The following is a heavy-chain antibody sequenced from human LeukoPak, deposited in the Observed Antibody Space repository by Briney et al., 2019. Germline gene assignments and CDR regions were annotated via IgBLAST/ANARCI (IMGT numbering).Heavy chain of an antibody. CDR2: IYHSGST. D-gene: IGHD3-16*01. Sequence: SETLSLTCAVSGYSISSGYYWGWIRQPPGKGLEWIGSIYHSGSTYYNPSLKSRVTISVDTSKNQFSLKLSSVTAADTAVYYCASWGYYYYYMDVWGKGTTVTVSS. V-gene: IGHV4-38-2*01. CDR1: GYSISSGYY. J-gene: IGHJ6*03. CDR3: ASWGYYYYYMDV.